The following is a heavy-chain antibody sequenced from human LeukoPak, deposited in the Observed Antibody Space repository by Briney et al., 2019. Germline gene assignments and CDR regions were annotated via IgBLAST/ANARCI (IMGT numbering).Heavy chain of an antibody. D-gene: IGHD6-19*01. CDR2: IYYSGST. CDR3: ARDRSSGWQGVFDI. V-gene: IGHV4-59*01. CDR1: GGSISSYY. J-gene: IGHJ3*02. Sequence: SETLSLTCTVSGGSISSYYWSWIRQPPGKGLEWIGYIYYSGSTNYNPSLKSRVTILVDTSKNQFSLKLSSVTAADTAVYYCARDRSSGWQGVFDIWGQGTMVTVSS.